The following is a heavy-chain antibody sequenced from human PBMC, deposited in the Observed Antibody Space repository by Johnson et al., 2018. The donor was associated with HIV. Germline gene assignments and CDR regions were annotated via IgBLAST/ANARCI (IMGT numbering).Heavy chain of an antibody. Sequence: VQLVESGGGLVQPGGSLRLSCAASGFTVSSNYMSWVRQAPGKGLEWVSVIYSGGSTYYADSVKGRFTISRDNSKNTLYLQMNSLRVEDTAVYYCAREDEGSTGYDSSGYYPFDIWGQGTMVTVSS. D-gene: IGHD3-22*01. CDR3: AREDEGSTGYDSSGYYPFDI. J-gene: IGHJ3*02. CDR1: GFTVSSNY. V-gene: IGHV3-66*01. CDR2: IYSGGST.